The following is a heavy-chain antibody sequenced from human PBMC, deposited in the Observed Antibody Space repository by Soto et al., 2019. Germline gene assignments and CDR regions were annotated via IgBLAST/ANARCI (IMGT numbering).Heavy chain of an antibody. Sequence: GGSLRLSCAASGFTFSSYAMHWVRQAPGKGLEWVAVISYDGSNKYYADSVKGRFNISRDNSKNTLYLQMNSLRAEDTAVYYCARDPDEGGIYYFDYWGQGTLVTVSS. CDR3: ARDPDEGGIYYFDY. J-gene: IGHJ4*02. CDR1: GFTFSSYA. CDR2: ISYDGSNK. V-gene: IGHV3-30*04. D-gene: IGHD3-16*01.